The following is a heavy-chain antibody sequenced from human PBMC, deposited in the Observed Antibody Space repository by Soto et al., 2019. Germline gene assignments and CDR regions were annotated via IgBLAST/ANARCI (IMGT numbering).Heavy chain of an antibody. D-gene: IGHD6-13*01. Sequence: ASVKVSCKASGYTFTDDFIHWVRQAPGQGLEWMGWINPNSGGTNYAQNFQGRVTMTRDTSISTAYMELSRLTSDDTAVYYCARVAAGPPDYWGQGTLVTVSS. V-gene: IGHV1-2*02. CDR1: GYTFTDDF. CDR3: ARVAAGPPDY. J-gene: IGHJ4*02. CDR2: INPNSGGT.